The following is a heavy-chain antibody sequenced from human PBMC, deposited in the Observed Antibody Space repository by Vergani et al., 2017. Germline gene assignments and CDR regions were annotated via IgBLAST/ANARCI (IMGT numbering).Heavy chain of an antibody. J-gene: IGHJ6*03. D-gene: IGHD2-21*01. CDR1: GFTFSSYA. CDR3: AKMAYCGGDCYSYYYYYYMDV. CDR2: ISGSGGST. V-gene: IGHV3-23*01. Sequence: EVQLLESGGGLVQPGGSLRLSCAASGFTFSSYAMSWVRQAPGKGLEWVSAISGSGGSTYYADSVKGRFTISRDNSKNTLYLQMNSLRAEETAVYYCAKMAYCGGDCYSYYYYYYMDVWGKGTTVTVSS.